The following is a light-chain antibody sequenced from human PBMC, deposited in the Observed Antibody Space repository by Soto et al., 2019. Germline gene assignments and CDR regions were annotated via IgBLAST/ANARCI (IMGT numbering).Light chain of an antibody. V-gene: IGKV1-39*01. CDR1: QTISNY. CDR2: LAS. Sequence: DLQMTQSPSSLSAFVGDRVTITCRASQTISNYFNWYQQRPGKAPKLLIYLASSLQSGVPSRFGGSGSGTDFTLTISSLQPEDSATYYCQQSYGPPITFGQGTRLEIK. J-gene: IGKJ5*01. CDR3: QQSYGPPIT.